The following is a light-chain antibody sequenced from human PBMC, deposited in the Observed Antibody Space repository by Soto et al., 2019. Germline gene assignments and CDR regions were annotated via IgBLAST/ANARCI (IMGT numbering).Light chain of an antibody. Sequence: QSVLTQPPSVSGAPGQRVTISCTGSGSDLGAGFDVHWYQHLPGTAPKLLIYGITNRPSGVPDRFSGSKSGNTASLTISGLQAEDETDYYCFSYTSSGTYVFGTGTKVNV. CDR2: GIT. J-gene: IGLJ1*01. V-gene: IGLV1-40*01. CDR1: GSDLGAGFD. CDR3: FSYTSSGTYV.